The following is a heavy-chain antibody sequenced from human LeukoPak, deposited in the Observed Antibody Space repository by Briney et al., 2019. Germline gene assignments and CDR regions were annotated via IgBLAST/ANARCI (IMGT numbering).Heavy chain of an antibody. J-gene: IGHJ4*02. Sequence: GGSLRLSCAASGFTFDDYGMSWVRQAPGKGLEWVSGISGSGGSTYYADSVKGRFTISRDNSKNTLYLQMNSLRAEDTAVYYCAKDVQWEPLLADYWGQGTLVTVSS. D-gene: IGHD1-26*01. CDR3: AKDVQWEPLLADY. CDR2: ISGSGGST. CDR1: GFTFDDYG. V-gene: IGHV3-23*01.